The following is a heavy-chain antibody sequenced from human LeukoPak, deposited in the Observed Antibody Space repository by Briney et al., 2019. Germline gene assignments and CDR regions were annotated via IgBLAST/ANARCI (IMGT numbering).Heavy chain of an antibody. CDR1: GGTFSSYA. CDR2: ISAYNGNT. CDR3: ARERIVGATKLSAFDI. D-gene: IGHD1-26*01. J-gene: IGHJ3*02. Sequence: ASVKVSCKASGGTFSSYAISWVRQAPGQGLEWMGWISAYNGNTNYAQKLQGRVTMTTDTSTSTAYMELRSLRSDDTAVYYCARERIVGATKLSAFDIWGQGTMVTVSS. V-gene: IGHV1-18*01.